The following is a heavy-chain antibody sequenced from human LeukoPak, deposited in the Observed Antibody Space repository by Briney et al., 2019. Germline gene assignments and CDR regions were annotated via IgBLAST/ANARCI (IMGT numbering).Heavy chain of an antibody. J-gene: IGHJ4*02. CDR1: GGSVSSGSSY. V-gene: IGHV4-61*01. D-gene: IGHD1-26*01. CDR3: ARVLSGSYCDY. Sequence: SETLSLTCTVSGGSVSSGSSYWSWIRQPPGKGLEWIGYIYYSGSTNYNPSLKSRVTISVDMSKNQFSLKLSSVTAADTAVYYCARVLSGSYCDYWGQGALVTVSS. CDR2: IYYSGST.